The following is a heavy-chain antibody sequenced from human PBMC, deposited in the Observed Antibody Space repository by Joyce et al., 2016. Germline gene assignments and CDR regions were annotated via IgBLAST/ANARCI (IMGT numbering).Heavy chain of an antibody. V-gene: IGHV4-59*01. Sequence: QVQLQESGPGLVKPSETLSLSCTVSGGSISSYYWSWIRQPPGKGREWIGYINHRGSTNYNPSLKSRVTISVDTSKNEFSLKMTSVTAADTAVYYCARGNDYDYWSGYEAHYFDYWGQGTLVTVSS. CDR3: ARGNDYDYWSGYEAHYFDY. J-gene: IGHJ4*02. CDR1: GGSISSYY. D-gene: IGHD3-3*01. CDR2: INHRGST.